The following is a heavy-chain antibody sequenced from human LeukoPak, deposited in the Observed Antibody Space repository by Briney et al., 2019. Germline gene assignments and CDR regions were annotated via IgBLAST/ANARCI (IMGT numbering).Heavy chain of an antibody. CDR1: GFTFSSYW. Sequence: GGSLRLSCAASGFTFSSYWMSWVRQAPGKGLEWVANIKQDGSEKYYVDSVKGRFTISRANSKNSLYLQMNSLRAEDTAVYYCARDRHYYDSSGFCWGQGTLVTVSS. CDR3: ARDRHYYDSSGFC. J-gene: IGHJ4*02. CDR2: IKQDGSEK. D-gene: IGHD3-22*01. V-gene: IGHV3-7*01.